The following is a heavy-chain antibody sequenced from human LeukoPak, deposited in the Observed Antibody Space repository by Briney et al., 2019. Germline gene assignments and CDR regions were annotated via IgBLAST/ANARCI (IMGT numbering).Heavy chain of an antibody. CDR2: ISGASNSI. Sequence: GGSLRLSCVASGFDFSRYSMTWARQAPGKGLEWLAYISGASNSIQYIDSVRGRCPVSRDNAKNAVYRQMNTLRAEDTAMYYRARLRDYDSWGQGTMVVVSS. CDR1: GFDFSRYS. J-gene: IGHJ4*02. V-gene: IGHV3-48*01. CDR3: ARLRDYDS.